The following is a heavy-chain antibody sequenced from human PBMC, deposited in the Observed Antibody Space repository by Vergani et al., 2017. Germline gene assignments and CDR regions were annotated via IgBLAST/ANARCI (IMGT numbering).Heavy chain of an antibody. CDR2: IYSGGST. CDR3: ARGIQLWLEGMDV. Sequence: EVQLVESGGGLVQPGGSLRLSCAASVFTVSSNYMSWVRQAPGTGLEWVSVIYSGGSTYYADSVKGRFTISRDNPKNTLYLQMNSLSGEDTAVYYCARGIQLWLEGMDVWGQGTTVTVSS. V-gene: IGHV3-66*02. CDR1: VFTVSSNY. D-gene: IGHD5-18*01. J-gene: IGHJ6*02.